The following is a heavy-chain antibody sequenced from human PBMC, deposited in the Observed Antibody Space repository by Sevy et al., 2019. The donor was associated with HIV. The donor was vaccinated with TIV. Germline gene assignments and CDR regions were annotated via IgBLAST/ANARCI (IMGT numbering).Heavy chain of an antibody. V-gene: IGHV3-30-3*01. CDR1: GFTFSSYA. CDR2: ISYDGSNK. D-gene: IGHD3-22*01. J-gene: IGHJ4*02. CDR3: ARENYYDSSGYYWEGEFGY. Sequence: GGSLRLSCAASGFTFSSYAMHWVRQAPGKGLEWVAVISYDGSNKYYADSVKGRFTISRDNSKNTLYLQMNSLRAEDTAVYYCARENYYDSSGYYWEGEFGYWGQRTLVTVSS.